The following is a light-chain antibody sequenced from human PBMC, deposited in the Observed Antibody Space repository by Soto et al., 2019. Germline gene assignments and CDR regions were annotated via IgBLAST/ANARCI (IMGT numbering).Light chain of an antibody. Sequence: DIPLTQSPSLLSASVGDRVTITCRASHDISTYVAWYQQKPGKAPKLMIYEASTLQSGVPSRFSGSGSGTEFTLTISGLLPEDFATYHCQQLNTLPFTFGQGTRLEIK. J-gene: IGKJ5*01. V-gene: IGKV1-9*01. CDR1: HDISTY. CDR3: QQLNTLPFT. CDR2: EAS.